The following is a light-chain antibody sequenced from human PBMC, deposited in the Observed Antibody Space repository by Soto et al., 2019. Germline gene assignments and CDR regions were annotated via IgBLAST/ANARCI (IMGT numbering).Light chain of an antibody. CDR2: DAS. CDR1: QSVSSK. CDR3: QQYNNWPPIT. V-gene: IGKV3-15*01. Sequence: EIVLTQSPGTLSLSPGERATLSCRASQSVSSKLAWYQQKPGQAPRLLIYDASTRATGIPARFSGSGSGTEFTLTISSLQSEDFAVYYCQQYNNWPPITFGQGTRLE. J-gene: IGKJ5*01.